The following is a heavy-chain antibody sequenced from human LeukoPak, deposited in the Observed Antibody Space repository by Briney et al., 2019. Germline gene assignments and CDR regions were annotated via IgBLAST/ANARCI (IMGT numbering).Heavy chain of an antibody. D-gene: IGHD3-3*01. V-gene: IGHV3-15*01. J-gene: IGHJ4*02. CDR2: IKSKTDGETT. Sequence: GGSLRLSCAVSGLTFNVAWMSWVRQAPGKGLEWIGRIKSKTDGETTDYAAPVRGRFSISKDDSKDTLYLQMNSLKTEDTAVYYCITDPSYETNNWGQGTLVTVSS. CDR1: GLTFNVAW. CDR3: ITDPSYETNN.